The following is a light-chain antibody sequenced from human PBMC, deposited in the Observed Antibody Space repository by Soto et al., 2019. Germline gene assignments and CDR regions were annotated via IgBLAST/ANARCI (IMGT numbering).Light chain of an antibody. J-gene: IGKJ2*01. CDR1: QSVSSSN. Sequence: EIVLTQSPGTLSLSPGERATLSCRASQSVSSSNLACYQQKPGQAPRLLIYGASCRATGIPDRFSGSGSGTDFTLTISRLEPEDFAVYYCQQYGSSPRYTFGQGTKLEIK. CDR2: GAS. CDR3: QQYGSSPRYT. V-gene: IGKV3-20*01.